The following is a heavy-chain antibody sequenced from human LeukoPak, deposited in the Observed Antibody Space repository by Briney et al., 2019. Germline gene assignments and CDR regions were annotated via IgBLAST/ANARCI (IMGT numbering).Heavy chain of an antibody. Sequence: SVKVSCKASGGTFSSYAISWVRQAPGQGLEWMGGIIPIFGTANYAQKFQGRVTITTDESTSTAYMELSSLRSEDTAVYYCAGDFRSGYYIEVEYYYYMDVWGKGTTVTVSS. J-gene: IGHJ6*03. CDR2: IIPIFGTA. CDR3: AGDFRSGYYIEVEYYYYMDV. D-gene: IGHD3-3*01. CDR1: GGTFSSYA. V-gene: IGHV1-69*05.